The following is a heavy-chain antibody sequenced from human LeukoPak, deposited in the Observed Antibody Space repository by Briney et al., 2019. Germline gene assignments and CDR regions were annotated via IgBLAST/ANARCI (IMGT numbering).Heavy chain of an antibody. CDR2: ISTAGDT. J-gene: IGHJ3*02. CDR3: ARVNRAMSAFDI. V-gene: IGHV3-13*04. Sequence: PGGSLRLSCAASGFTFSPYDMHWVRQGTAKGLEWVAGISTAGDTYYPGSVKGRFTISKESAKNSLYLQMNSLRVGGTAVYYCARVNRAMSAFDIWGQGTLVTVST. CDR1: GFTFSPYD. D-gene: IGHD2-2*01.